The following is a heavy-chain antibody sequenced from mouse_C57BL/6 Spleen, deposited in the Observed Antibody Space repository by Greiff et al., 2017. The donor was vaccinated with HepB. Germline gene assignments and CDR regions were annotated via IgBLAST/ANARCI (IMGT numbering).Heavy chain of an antibody. CDR2: IDPENGDT. V-gene: IGHV14-4*01. CDR1: GFNIKDDY. D-gene: IGHD2-5*01. CDR3: TTYSNYGFAY. Sequence: EVKLQESGAELVRPGASVKLSCTASGFNIKDDYMHWVKQRPEQGLEWIGWIDPENGDTEYASKFQGKATITADTSANTAYLQLSSLTSEDTSVYYCTTYSNYGFAYWGQGTLVTVSA. J-gene: IGHJ3*01.